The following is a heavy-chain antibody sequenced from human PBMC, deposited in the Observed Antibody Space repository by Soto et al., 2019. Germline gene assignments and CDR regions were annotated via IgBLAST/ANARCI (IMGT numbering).Heavy chain of an antibody. CDR3: ARGLLAGDF. V-gene: IGHV1-46*01. J-gene: IGHJ4*02. CDR2: INPMSGST. CDR1: GYTFTNYY. D-gene: IGHD3-10*01. Sequence: QVQLVQSGAEVKKPGASVKVSCRASGYTFTNYYIHWVRQAPGQGLEWMAIINPMSGSTNYAQNFQGRVTLTMDTSTTTVYMDLSSLRFEDTAVYFCARGLLAGDFWGQGTLVTVSS.